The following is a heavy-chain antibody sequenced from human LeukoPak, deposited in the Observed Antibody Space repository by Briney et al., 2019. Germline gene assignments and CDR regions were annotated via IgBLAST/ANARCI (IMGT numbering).Heavy chain of an antibody. D-gene: IGHD3-22*01. V-gene: IGHV4-59*01. CDR3: ARGDSSGYYILY. J-gene: IGHJ4*02. CDR1: GGSISSYY. Sequence: SETLSLTCTVSGGSISSYYWSWIRQPPGKGLEWIGYIYYSGSTNYNPSLKSRVTISVDTSENQFSLKLSSVTAADTAVYYCARGDSSGYYILYWGQGTLVTVSS. CDR2: IYYSGST.